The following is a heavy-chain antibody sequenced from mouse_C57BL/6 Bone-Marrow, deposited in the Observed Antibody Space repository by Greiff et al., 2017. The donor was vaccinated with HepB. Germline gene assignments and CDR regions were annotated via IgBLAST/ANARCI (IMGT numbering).Heavy chain of an antibody. D-gene: IGHD2-10*01. V-gene: IGHV1-7*01. CDR2: INPSSGST. CDR1: GYTFTSYW. J-gene: IGHJ4*01. CDR3: ARLLLPLYAMDY. Sequence: VKLQESGAELAKPGASVKLSCKASGYTFTSYWMHWVKQRPGQGLEWLGYINPSSGSTKYNQKLKDKATLTADKSYSTAYMQLSSLTYEDSAVYYCARLLLPLYAMDYWGQGTSVTVSS.